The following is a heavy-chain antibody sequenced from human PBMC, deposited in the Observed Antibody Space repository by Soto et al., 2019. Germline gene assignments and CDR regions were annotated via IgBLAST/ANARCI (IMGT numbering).Heavy chain of an antibody. Sequence: QLQLQESGSGLVKPSQTLSLTCAVSGGSISSGGYSWSWIRQPPGKGLEWIGYIYHSGSTYYTPSLKGRVTISLDRSKNRFSLKLSSVTAADTAVYYCAAGGGLPRYYWGQGTLVTVSS. J-gene: IGHJ4*02. CDR3: AAGGGLPRYY. V-gene: IGHV4-30-2*01. CDR1: GGSISSGGYS. D-gene: IGHD5-12*01. CDR2: IYHSGST.